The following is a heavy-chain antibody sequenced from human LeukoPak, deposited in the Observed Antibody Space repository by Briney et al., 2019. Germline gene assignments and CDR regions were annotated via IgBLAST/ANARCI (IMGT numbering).Heavy chain of an antibody. CDR2: INPNSGGT. CDR1: RYTFTNYA. CDR3: ARTARYGYCSGTSCYAIDY. J-gene: IGHJ4*02. V-gene: IGHV1-2*02. D-gene: IGHD2-2*01. Sequence: GASVKVSCKASRYTFTNYAIHWVRQAPGQGLEWMGWINPNSGGTNYAQKFQGRVTMTRDTSISTAYMELSRLRSDDTAVYYCARTARYGYCSGTSCYAIDYWGQGTLVTVSS.